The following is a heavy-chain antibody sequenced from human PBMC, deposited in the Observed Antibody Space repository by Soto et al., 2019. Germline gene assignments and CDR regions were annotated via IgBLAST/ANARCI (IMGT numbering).Heavy chain of an antibody. Sequence: PGGSLRLSCAASGFTFSDYYMSWIRQAPGKGLEWVSYISSSSSYTNYADSVKGRFTISRDNAKNSLYLQMNSLRAEDTAVYYCAGISTAQGGPVHNWFDPWGQGTLVTVYS. J-gene: IGHJ5*02. V-gene: IGHV3-11*06. D-gene: IGHD2-21*02. CDR3: AGISTAQGGPVHNWFDP. CDR2: ISSSSSYT. CDR1: GFTFSDYY.